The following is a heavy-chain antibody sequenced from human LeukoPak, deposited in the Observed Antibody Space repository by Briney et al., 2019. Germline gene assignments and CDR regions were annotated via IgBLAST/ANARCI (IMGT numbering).Heavy chain of an antibody. CDR3: SRESGAFCPSGY. CDR2: ISLTGQT. Sequence: PSETLSLTCGVSGGSISSNNWWSWVRQPPGQGLEWIGEISLTGQTNYNPSLNGRVTMSLDESRNQLSLKLTSVTAADTAIYYCSRESGAFCPSGYWGQGTLVIVPP. J-gene: IGHJ4*02. V-gene: IGHV4/OR15-8*02. D-gene: IGHD1-26*01. CDR1: GGSISSNNW.